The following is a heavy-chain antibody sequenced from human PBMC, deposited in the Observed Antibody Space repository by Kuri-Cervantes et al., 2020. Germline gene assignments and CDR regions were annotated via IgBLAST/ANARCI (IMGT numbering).Heavy chain of an antibody. CDR3: ARVRSGGRLYSGYDWAVFDY. D-gene: IGHD5-12*01. Sequence: SETLSLTCAVHGGSFSGYYWSWIRQPPGKGLEWIGEINRSGNTNYNPSLKSRVTISVDTSKNQFSLRLSSVTAADTAVYYCARVRSGGRLYSGYDWAVFDYWGQGTLVTVSS. CDR1: GGSFSGYY. CDR2: INRSGNT. V-gene: IGHV4-34*01. J-gene: IGHJ4*02.